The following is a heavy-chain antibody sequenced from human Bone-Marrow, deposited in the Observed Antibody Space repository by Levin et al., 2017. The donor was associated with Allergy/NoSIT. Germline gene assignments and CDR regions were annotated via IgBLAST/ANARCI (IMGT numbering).Heavy chain of an antibody. D-gene: IGHD3-22*01. CDR1: GFTFSSYS. J-gene: IGHJ4*02. CDR2: ISSSSSYI. CDR3: ARETYYYDSSGYYYLFTLDY. Sequence: GGSLRLSCAASGFTFSSYSMNWVRQAPGKGLEWVSSISSSSSYIYYADSVKGRFTISRDNAKNSLYLQMNSLRAEDTAVYYCARETYYYDSSGYYYLFTLDYWGQGTLVTVSS. V-gene: IGHV3-21*01.